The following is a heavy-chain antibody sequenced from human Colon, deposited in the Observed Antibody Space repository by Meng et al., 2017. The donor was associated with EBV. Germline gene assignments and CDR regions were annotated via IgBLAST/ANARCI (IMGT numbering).Heavy chain of an antibody. CDR2: IFYSGNT. CDR1: GDSITTNGYY. J-gene: IGHJ4*02. CDR3: ARERGGVTRDFDS. Sequence: RLMRQEPGPGLSNPSETLSLPFMVSGDSITTNGYYWGWIRQSPGKGLEWIGSIFYSGNTYFNPSLKTRVTISVDTSKNQFSLKLSSVTAADTAIYYCARERGGVTRDFDSWGQGALVTVSS. D-gene: IGHD3-16*01. V-gene: IGHV4-39*06.